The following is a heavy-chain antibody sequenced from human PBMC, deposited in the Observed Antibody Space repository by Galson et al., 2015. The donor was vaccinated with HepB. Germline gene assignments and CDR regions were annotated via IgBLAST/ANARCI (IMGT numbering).Heavy chain of an antibody. D-gene: IGHD2-2*01. CDR3: ARVLGYCSATSCWYFDY. CDR2: IYYSGST. Sequence: LSLTCTVSGGSISSGGYYWGWIRQHPGKGLEWIGYIYYSGSTSYNPSLKSRVTISVDTSKNQFSLKLSSVTAADTAVYYCARVLGYCSATSCWYFDYWGQGILVTVSS. V-gene: IGHV4-31*03. CDR1: GGSISSGGYY. J-gene: IGHJ4*02.